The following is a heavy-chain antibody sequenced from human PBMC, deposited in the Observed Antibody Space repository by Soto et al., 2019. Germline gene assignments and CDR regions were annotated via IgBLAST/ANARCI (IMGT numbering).Heavy chain of an antibody. CDR2: IYYSGST. V-gene: IGHV4-59*01. D-gene: IGHD3-16*01. Sequence: ETLSLTCTFSGGSISSYYWSWIRQPPGKGLEWIGYIYYSGSTNYNPSLKSRVTISVDTSKNQFSLKLSSVTAADTAVYYCARVWGYAFDYWGQGTLVTVSS. J-gene: IGHJ4*02. CDR1: GGSISSYY. CDR3: ARVWGYAFDY.